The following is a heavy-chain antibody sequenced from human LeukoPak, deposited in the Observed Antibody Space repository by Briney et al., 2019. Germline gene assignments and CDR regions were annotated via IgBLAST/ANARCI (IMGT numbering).Heavy chain of an antibody. J-gene: IGHJ4*02. CDR2: ISSSSSYT. D-gene: IGHD5-18*01. V-gene: IGHV3-11*06. CDR1: GFTFSDYY. CDR3: APGTYSYGYLFDY. Sequence: GGSLRLSCAASGFTFSDYYMSWIRQAPGKGLEWVSYISSSSSYTNYADSVKGRFTISRDNAKNLLYLQMNSLRAEDTAVYYCAPGTYSYGYLFDYWGQGTLVTVSS.